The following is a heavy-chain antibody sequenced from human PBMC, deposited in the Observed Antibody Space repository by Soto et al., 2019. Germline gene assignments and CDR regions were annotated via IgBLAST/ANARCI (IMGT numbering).Heavy chain of an antibody. CDR1: GYSFTRYW. CDR2: IDPSDSYT. V-gene: IGHV5-10-1*01. Sequence: PGESLKISCKGSGYSFTRYWISWVRQMPGKGLEWMGRIDPSDSYTNYSPSFQGRVTISADKSISTAYLQWSSLKASDTAMYYCASRGGNVYYYYGMDVWGQGTTVTVSS. CDR3: ASRGGNVYYYYGMDV. D-gene: IGHD3-10*01. J-gene: IGHJ6*02.